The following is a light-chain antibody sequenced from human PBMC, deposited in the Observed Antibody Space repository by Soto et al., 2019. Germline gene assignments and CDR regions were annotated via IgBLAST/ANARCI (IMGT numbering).Light chain of an antibody. CDR3: QQSYSTLWT. CDR2: AAS. J-gene: IGKJ1*01. Sequence: DIPMTQSPSSLSASVGDRVTITCRASQRISSFLNWYQQKPGKAPKLLIYAASNLQSGVPSRFSGSGSGTDFTLTISSLQPEDFATYYCQQSYSTLWTFGQGTKVEIK. CDR1: QRISSF. V-gene: IGKV1-39*01.